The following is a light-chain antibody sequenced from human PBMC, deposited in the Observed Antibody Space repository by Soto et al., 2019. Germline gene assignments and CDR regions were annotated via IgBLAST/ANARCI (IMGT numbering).Light chain of an antibody. J-gene: IGKJ5*01. Sequence: PMTQSPSTLSASVGARVTITCRASQSISSWLAWYQQKPGKAPKLLIYDASSLESGVPSRFRGSGSGTEFTITISSLRPDDFATDYCQQYENLPITFGQGTRLEIK. CDR1: QSISSW. CDR3: QQYENLPIT. CDR2: DAS. V-gene: IGKV1-5*01.